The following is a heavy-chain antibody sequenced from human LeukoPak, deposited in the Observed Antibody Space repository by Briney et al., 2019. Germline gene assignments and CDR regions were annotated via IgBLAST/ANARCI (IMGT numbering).Heavy chain of an antibody. CDR2: IYYSGST. V-gene: IGHV4-39*07. CDR3: ARDLRFGETFDY. J-gene: IGHJ4*02. CDR1: GGSISSSSYY. Sequence: PSETLSLTCTVSGGSISSSSYYWGWIRQPPGKGLEWIGSIYYSGSTYYNPSLKSRVTISVDTSKNQFSLKLSSVTAADTAVYYCARDLRFGETFDYWGQGILVTVSS. D-gene: IGHD3-10*01.